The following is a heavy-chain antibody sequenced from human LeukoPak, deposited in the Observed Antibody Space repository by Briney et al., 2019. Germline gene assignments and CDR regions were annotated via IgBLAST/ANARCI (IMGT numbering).Heavy chain of an antibody. V-gene: IGHV4-39*07. Sequence: RTSETLSLTCTVSGGSISSSSYDWGWIRQPPGKGLEWIGSIYYSGSTNYNPSLKSRVTISVDTSKNQFSLKLSSVTAADTAVYYCASVADYYYYYMDVWGKGTTVTVSS. CDR2: IYYSGST. CDR1: GGSISSSSYD. CDR3: ASVADYYYYYMDV. D-gene: IGHD6-19*01. J-gene: IGHJ6*03.